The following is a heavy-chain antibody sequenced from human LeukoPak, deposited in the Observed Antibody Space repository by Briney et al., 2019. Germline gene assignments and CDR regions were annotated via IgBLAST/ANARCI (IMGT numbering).Heavy chain of an antibody. CDR3: VVILVPGGVWHFDL. V-gene: IGHV3-33*03. CDR1: GLTFRNYG. Sequence: GGSLRLSCVASGLTFRNYGFPWVRQAPGKGLEWVAIIYSGGGTTKYYAESLKDRFTITRDDSRDTLYLQMNSLRAEDTAVYYCVVILVPGGVWHFDLWGRGTLVTVSS. D-gene: IGHD2-2*01. J-gene: IGHJ2*01. CDR2: IYSGGGTTK.